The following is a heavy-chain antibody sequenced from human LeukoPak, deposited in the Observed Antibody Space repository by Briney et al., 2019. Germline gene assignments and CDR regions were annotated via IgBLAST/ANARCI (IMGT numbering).Heavy chain of an antibody. D-gene: IGHD2-15*01. J-gene: IGHJ4*02. CDR2: IYSSGST. V-gene: IGHV4-4*07. CDR3: ARISCSGGSCYLDY. CDR1: GGSISRYY. Sequence: PSETLSLTCTVSGGSISRYYWSWIRQPAGKGLEWIGRIYSSGSTNYNPSLRSRVTMSVDTPKNQFSLKLSSVTAADTAVYYCARISCSGGSCYLDYWGQGTLVTVSS.